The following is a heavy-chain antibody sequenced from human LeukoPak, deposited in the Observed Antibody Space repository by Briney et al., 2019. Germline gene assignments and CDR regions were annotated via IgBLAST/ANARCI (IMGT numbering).Heavy chain of an antibody. CDR2: IYTSGST. CDR1: GGSISSGSYY. Sequence: SQTLSLTCTVSGGSISSGSYYWSWIRQPAGKGLEWIGRIYTSGSTNYNPSLKSRVTISVDTSKNQFSLKLSSVTAADTAVYYCARDQRVRYYYDSSGYYINPIEYYYYYYMDVWGKGTTVTISS. CDR3: ARDQRVRYYYDSSGYYINPIEYYYYYYMDV. D-gene: IGHD3-22*01. J-gene: IGHJ6*03. V-gene: IGHV4-61*02.